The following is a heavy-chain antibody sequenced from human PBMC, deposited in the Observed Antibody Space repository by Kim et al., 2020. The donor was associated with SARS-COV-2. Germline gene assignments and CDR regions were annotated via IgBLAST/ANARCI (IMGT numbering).Heavy chain of an antibody. D-gene: IGHD2-2*01. V-gene: IGHV3-30*02. J-gene: IGHJ4*02. Sequence: YADSVKGRFTISRDNSKNTLYLQMNSLRAEDTAVYYCAKDLEVVPAATDYWGQGTLVTVSS. CDR3: AKDLEVVPAATDY.